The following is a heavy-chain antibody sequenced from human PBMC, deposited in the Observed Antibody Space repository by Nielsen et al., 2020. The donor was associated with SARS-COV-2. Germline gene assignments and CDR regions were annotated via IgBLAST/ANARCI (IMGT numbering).Heavy chain of an antibody. V-gene: IGHV1-69*13. CDR2: IIPVFGTV. J-gene: IGHJ6*03. CDR3: ARGTAPPYYYYYTDV. D-gene: IGHD1-1*01. Sequence: SVKVSCKASGDTFRSYVIRWVRQAPGQGLEWMGGIIPVFGTVNYAQKFQGRVTITADESTSTAYMELSILRSEDTAVYYCARGTAPPYYYYYTDVWVKGTTVTVSS. CDR1: GDTFRSYV.